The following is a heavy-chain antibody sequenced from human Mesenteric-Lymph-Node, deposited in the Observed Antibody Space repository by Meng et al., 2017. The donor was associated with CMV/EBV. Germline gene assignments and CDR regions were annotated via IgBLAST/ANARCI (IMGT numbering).Heavy chain of an antibody. J-gene: IGHJ6*02. CDR1: GGSVSSGSYY. CDR2: IYYSGST. Sequence: SETLSLTCTVSGGSVSSGSYYWSWIRQPPGKGLEWIGYIYYSGSTNYNPSLKSRVTISVDTSKNQFSLRLRSVTAADTAVYYCARIPGVSSYYYYGMDVWGQGTTVTVSS. D-gene: IGHD2-15*01. CDR3: ARIPGVSSYYYYGMDV. V-gene: IGHV4-61*01.